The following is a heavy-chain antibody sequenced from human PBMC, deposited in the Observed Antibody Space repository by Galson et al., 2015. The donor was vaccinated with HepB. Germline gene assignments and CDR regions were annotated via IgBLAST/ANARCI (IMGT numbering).Heavy chain of an antibody. Sequence: SLRLSCAASGFTFSSYAMSWVRQAPGKGLEWVSAISGSGGSTYYADSVKGRFTIPRDNSKNTLYLQVNSLRAEDTAVYYCAKDGWDTMVRGVSFFDYWGPGTLFTASS. CDR2: ISGSGGST. V-gene: IGHV3-23*01. J-gene: IGHJ4*02. D-gene: IGHD3-10*01. CDR1: GFTFSSYA. CDR3: AKDGWDTMVRGVSFFDY.